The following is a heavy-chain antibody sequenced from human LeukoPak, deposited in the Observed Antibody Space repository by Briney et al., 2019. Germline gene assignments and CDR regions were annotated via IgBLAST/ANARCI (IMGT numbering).Heavy chain of an antibody. V-gene: IGHV3-21*01. Sequence: GGSLRLSCAASGFTFSHYSMNWVRQAPGKGLEWVSSITTSSSYIYYADSVKGRFTISRDNAKNSLFLQMNSLRAEDTAVYYCATDLIHYYASGAKTWGQGTLVTVSS. D-gene: IGHD3-10*01. CDR3: ATDLIHYYASGAKT. CDR2: ITTSSSYI. CDR1: GFTFSHYS. J-gene: IGHJ5*02.